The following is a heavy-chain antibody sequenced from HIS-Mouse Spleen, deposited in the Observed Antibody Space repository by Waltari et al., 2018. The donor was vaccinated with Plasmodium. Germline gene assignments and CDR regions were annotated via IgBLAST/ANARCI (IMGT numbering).Heavy chain of an antibody. D-gene: IGHD1-1*01. J-gene: IGHJ4*02. CDR2: INPNSGGT. Sequence: QVQLVQSGAEVKKPGASVKVSCKASGYTFTCYYMHWVRQAPGQGLEWMGWINPNSGGTNYAQKFQGRVTMTRDTSISTAYMELSRLRSDDTAVYYCARGDFAGTRRALADYWGQGTLVTVSS. CDR3: ARGDFAGTRRALADY. CDR1: GYTFTCYY. V-gene: IGHV1-2*02.